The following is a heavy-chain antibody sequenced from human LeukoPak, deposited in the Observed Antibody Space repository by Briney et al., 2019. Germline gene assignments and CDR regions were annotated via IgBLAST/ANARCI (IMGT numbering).Heavy chain of an antibody. CDR3: ARGGDYDSSGAYFDY. CDR2: INPSGGST. D-gene: IGHD3-22*01. Sequence: AASVKVSCKASGGTFSSYTISWVRQAPGQGLEWMGIINPSGGSTSYAQKFQGRVTMTRDTSTSTVYMELSILRSEDTAVYYCARGGDYDSSGAYFDYWGQGTLVTVSS. J-gene: IGHJ4*02. CDR1: GGTFSSYT. V-gene: IGHV1-46*01.